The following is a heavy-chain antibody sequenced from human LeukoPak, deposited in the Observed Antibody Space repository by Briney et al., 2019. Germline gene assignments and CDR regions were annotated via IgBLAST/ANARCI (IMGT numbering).Heavy chain of an antibody. D-gene: IGHD1-26*01. V-gene: IGHV3-23*01. CDR1: GFTFSNAW. CDR2: ISGSGGGT. Sequence: GGSLRLSCAASGFTFSNAWMSWVRQAPGKGLEWVSPISGSGGGTYYTDSVKGRFTISRDNSKNTLYLQMNSLRAEDTAVYYCARSGNYFSFDYWGQGTLVTVSS. J-gene: IGHJ4*02. CDR3: ARSGNYFSFDY.